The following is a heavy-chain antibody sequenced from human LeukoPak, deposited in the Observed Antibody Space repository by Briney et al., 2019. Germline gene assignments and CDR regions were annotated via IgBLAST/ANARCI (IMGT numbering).Heavy chain of an antibody. CDR2: IYYSGST. V-gene: IGHV4-39*07. CDR1: GGSISSYY. Sequence: SETLSLTCTVSGGSISSYYWGWIRQPPGKGLEWIGSIYYSGSTYYDPSLKSRVTISVDTSKNQFSLKLSSVTAADTAVYYCATVRATMVRGVIISGYYFDYWGQGTLVTVSS. CDR3: ATVRATMVRGVIISGYYFDY. D-gene: IGHD3-10*01. J-gene: IGHJ4*02.